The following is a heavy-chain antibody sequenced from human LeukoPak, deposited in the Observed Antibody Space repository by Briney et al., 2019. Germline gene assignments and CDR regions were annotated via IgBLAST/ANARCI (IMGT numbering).Heavy chain of an antibody. CDR2: ISPTGSTT. CDR3: ARGPNSNWSGLDF. V-gene: IGHV3-74*01. J-gene: IGHJ4*02. D-gene: IGHD6-6*01. CDR1: GFSFSGHW. Sequence: GGSLRLSCIASGFSFSGHWMHWARQLPGKGLVWVSRISPTGSTTSYADSVKGRFTVSRDNAKNTLYLQVNNLRAEDTAVYYCARGPNSNWSGLDFWGQGTLLSVSS.